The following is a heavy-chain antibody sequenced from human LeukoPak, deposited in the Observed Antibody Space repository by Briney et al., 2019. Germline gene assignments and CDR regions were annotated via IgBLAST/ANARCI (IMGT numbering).Heavy chain of an antibody. CDR2: IYYSGST. CDR3: ASERSSGYYYDFY. J-gene: IGHJ4*02. CDR1: GVSISSGGYY. D-gene: IGHD3-22*01. V-gene: IGHV4-31*03. Sequence: MSSQTLSLTCTVSGVSISSGGYYWSWIRQHPGKGLEWIGYIYYSGSTYYNPSLKSRVTISVDTSKNQFSLKLSSVTAADTAVYYCASERSSGYYYDFYWGQGTLVTVSS.